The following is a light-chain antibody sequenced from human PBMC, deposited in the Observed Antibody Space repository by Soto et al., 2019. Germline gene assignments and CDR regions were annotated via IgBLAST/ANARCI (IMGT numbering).Light chain of an antibody. Sequence: QSALTQPRSVSGSPGQSVTISCTGTSSDVGGYNYVSWYQQYPGKAPKVMIYDVSKRPSGVPDRFSGSKSGNSASLTISGLQAEDEAEYFCCSYARSNSFVVFGGGTKLTVL. CDR2: DVS. V-gene: IGLV2-11*01. J-gene: IGLJ2*01. CDR1: SSDVGGYNY. CDR3: CSYARSNSFVV.